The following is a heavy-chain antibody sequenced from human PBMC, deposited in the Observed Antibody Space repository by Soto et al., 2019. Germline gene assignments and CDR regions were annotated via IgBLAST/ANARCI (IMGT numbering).Heavy chain of an antibody. V-gene: IGHV1-8*01. CDR2: MNPNSGNT. CDR3: ARGQELYDFWSGYYAQTGMDV. J-gene: IGHJ6*02. Sequence: ASVKVSCKASGYTFTSYDINWVRQATGQGLEWMGWMNPNSGNTGYAQKFQGRVTMTRNTSISTAYMELSSVRSEDTAVYYCARGQELYDFWSGYYAQTGMDVWGQGTTVTVSS. CDR1: GYTFTSYD. D-gene: IGHD3-3*01.